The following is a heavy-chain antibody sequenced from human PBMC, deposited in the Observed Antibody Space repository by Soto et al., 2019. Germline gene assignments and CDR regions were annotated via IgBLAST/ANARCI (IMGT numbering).Heavy chain of an antibody. V-gene: IGHV1-8*01. D-gene: IGHD3-16*01. Sequence: QAHLEQSWAEVKRPGASVKVSCKASGYTFSDFDITWLRQASGQGPEWMGWMNAKSGDTFFAQRFQGKFNMTWDTALSTAYMEVGSLTSDDTAMYYCARGNPFNYAGFDVWGQGTTVAVS. CDR3: ARGNPFNYAGFDV. J-gene: IGHJ6*02. CDR1: GYTFSDFD. CDR2: MNAKSGDT.